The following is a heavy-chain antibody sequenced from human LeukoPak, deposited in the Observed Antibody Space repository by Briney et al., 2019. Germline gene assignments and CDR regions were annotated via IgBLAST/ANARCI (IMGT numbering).Heavy chain of an antibody. J-gene: IGHJ4*02. CDR2: ISGSGGST. CDR1: GFTFSSYA. CDR3: AKLQYYGSGRGYFDY. Sequence: GGSLRLSCAASGFTFSSYAMSWVRQAPGKGLEWVSAISGSGGSTYYADSVKGRFTISRDNSKNTLYLQANSLRAEDTAVYYCAKLQYYGSGRGYFDYWGQGTLVTVSS. V-gene: IGHV3-23*01. D-gene: IGHD3-10*01.